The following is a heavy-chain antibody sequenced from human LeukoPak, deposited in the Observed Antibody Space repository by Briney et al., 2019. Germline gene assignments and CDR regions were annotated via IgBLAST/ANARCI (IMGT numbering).Heavy chain of an antibody. CDR1: GYTFTSYG. CDR3: AREDCSSTSCNNWFDP. CDR2: INPNSGGT. V-gene: IGHV1-2*02. Sequence: ASVKVSCKASGYTFTSYGISWVRQAPGQGLEWMGWINPNSGGTNYAQKFQGRVTMTRDTSISTAYMELSRLRSDDTAVYYCAREDCSSTSCNNWFDPWGQGTLVTVSS. J-gene: IGHJ5*02. D-gene: IGHD2-2*01.